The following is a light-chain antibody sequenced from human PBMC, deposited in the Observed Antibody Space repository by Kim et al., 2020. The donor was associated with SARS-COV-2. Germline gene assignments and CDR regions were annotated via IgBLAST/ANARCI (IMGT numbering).Light chain of an antibody. Sequence: HGQTARITCSGDALPKQYAYWCQQKPGQAPVLVISKDSERPSGIPERFSGSSSGTTVTLTISGVQAEDEADYYCQSADSSGTYLVFGGGTQLTVL. CDR1: ALPKQY. J-gene: IGLJ2*01. CDR2: KDS. V-gene: IGLV3-25*03. CDR3: QSADSSGTYLV.